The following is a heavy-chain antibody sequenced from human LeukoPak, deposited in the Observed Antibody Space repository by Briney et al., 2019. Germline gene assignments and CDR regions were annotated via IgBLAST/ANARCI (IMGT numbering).Heavy chain of an antibody. J-gene: IGHJ3*02. D-gene: IGHD3-22*01. V-gene: IGHV4-59*01. CDR1: GGSISSYY. CDR3: ARQMTVVPRAFDI. CDR2: IYYSGST. Sequence: SETLSLTCTVSGGSISSYYWSWIRQPPGKGLEWIGYIYYSGSTNYNPSLKSRVTISVDTSKNQFSLKLSSVTAADTAVYYCARQMTVVPRAFDIWGQGTMVTVSS.